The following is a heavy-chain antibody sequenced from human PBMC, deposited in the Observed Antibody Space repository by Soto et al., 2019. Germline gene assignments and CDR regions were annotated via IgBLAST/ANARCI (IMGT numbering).Heavy chain of an antibody. Sequence: QVQLVQSGAEVKKPGSSVKVSCKASGGTFSSYAITWVRQAPGQGLEWMGGIIPIFGTANYAQKFQARVTSTADESTSTAYMELSRLRSEDTAVYYCARDRGPSSGYYPYWFDAWGQGTLVTVSS. CDR2: IIPIFGTA. J-gene: IGHJ5*02. D-gene: IGHD3-22*01. CDR1: GGTFSSYA. CDR3: ARDRGPSSGYYPYWFDA. V-gene: IGHV1-69*12.